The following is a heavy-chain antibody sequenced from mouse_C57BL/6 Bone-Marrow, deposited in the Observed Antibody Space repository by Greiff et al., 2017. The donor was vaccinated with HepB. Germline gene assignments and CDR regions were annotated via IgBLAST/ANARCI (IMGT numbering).Heavy chain of an antibody. Sequence: EVKLVESGPELVKPGASVKMSCKASGYTFTDYNMHWVKQSHGKSLEWIGYINPNNGGTSYNQKFKGKATLTVNKSSSTAYMELRSLTSEDSAVYYCARCSSYAMDYWGQGTSVTVSS. J-gene: IGHJ4*01. V-gene: IGHV1-22*01. D-gene: IGHD1-1*01. CDR2: INPNNGGT. CDR1: GYTFTDYN. CDR3: ARCSSYAMDY.